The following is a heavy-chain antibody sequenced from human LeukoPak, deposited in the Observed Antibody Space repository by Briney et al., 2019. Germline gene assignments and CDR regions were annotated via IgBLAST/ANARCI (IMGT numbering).Heavy chain of an antibody. D-gene: IGHD2-15*01. Sequence: PGGSLRLSCAASGFTFSSYSMNWVRQAPGKGLEWVSSISSSSSYIYYADLVKGRFTIPRDNAKNSLYLQMNSLRAEDTAVYYCASVSSWWLLDYWGQGTLATVSS. CDR1: GFTFSSYS. J-gene: IGHJ4*02. CDR3: ASVSSWWLLDY. V-gene: IGHV3-21*01. CDR2: ISSSSSYI.